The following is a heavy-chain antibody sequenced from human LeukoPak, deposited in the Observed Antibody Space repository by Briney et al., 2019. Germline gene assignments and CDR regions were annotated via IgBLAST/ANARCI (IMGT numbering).Heavy chain of an antibody. CDR3: ARAAWGVPAGGAFDI. D-gene: IGHD3-16*01. V-gene: IGHV5-51*01. CDR2: IYPGDSDT. CDR1: GYSFTSYW. J-gene: IGHJ3*02. Sequence: GESLKISCKGSGYSFTSYWIGWVRQMPGKGLEWMGIIYPGDSDTRYSPSFQGQVAISADKSISTAYLQWSSLKASDTAMYYCARAAWGVPAGGAFDIWGQGTMVTVSS.